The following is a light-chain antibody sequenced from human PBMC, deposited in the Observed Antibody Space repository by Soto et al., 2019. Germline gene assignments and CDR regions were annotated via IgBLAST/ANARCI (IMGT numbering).Light chain of an antibody. CDR2: GAS. CDR1: QNIPSNF. V-gene: IGKV3-20*01. Sequence: EIVLTQSPGTLSLSPGERATLSCRASQNIPSNFLAWYQQKAGQAPRLLIYGASSRATGVTDRFSGSGSGTDFTLTISRLEPEDFAVYYCQQYNVSPYTFGQGTKLDIK. J-gene: IGKJ2*01. CDR3: QQYNVSPYT.